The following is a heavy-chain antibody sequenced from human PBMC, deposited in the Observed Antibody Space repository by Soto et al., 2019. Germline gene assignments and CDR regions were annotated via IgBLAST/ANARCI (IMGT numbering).Heavy chain of an antibody. J-gene: IGHJ4*02. CDR3: ALRQSTSHFDY. Sequence: QITLKESGPTLVKPTQTLTLTCTFSGFSLTTSGVGVGWIRQPPGKALECLALIYWDDDKRYSPSLKSRLTITKDTSKNHVVLTMTNMDPVDTATYDLALRQSTSHFDYGGQGPLVTVSA. CDR2: IYWDDDK. CDR1: GFSLTTSGVG. V-gene: IGHV2-5*02.